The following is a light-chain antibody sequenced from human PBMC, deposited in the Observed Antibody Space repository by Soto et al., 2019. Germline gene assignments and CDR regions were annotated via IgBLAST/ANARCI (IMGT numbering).Light chain of an antibody. CDR3: QQYDYWYT. CDR1: QSVNTN. J-gene: IGKJ2*01. V-gene: IGKV3-15*01. Sequence: EIVMTQSPATLSVSPGERATLSCRASQSVNTNLGWYQQRPGPAPRLLIYGASTRATGIPARFSGSGSGTEFTLTISGLQSQDFALYYCQQYDYWYTFGQGTKLEIK. CDR2: GAS.